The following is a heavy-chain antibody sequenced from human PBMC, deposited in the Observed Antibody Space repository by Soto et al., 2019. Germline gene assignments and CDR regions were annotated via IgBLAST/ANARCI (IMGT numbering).Heavy chain of an antibody. CDR3: ARVEGGDYYDSSSYIDY. Sequence: SVKVSCKASGGTFSSYTISWVRQAPGQGLEWMGRIIPILGIANYAQKFQGRVTITADKSTSTAYMELSSLRSEDTAVYYCARVEGGDYYDSSSYIDYWGQGTLVTVSS. J-gene: IGHJ4*02. V-gene: IGHV1-69*02. CDR1: GGTFSSYT. CDR2: IIPILGIA. D-gene: IGHD3-22*01.